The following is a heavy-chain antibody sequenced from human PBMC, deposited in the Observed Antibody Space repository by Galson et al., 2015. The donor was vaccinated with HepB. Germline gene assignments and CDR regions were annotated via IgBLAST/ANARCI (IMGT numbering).Heavy chain of an antibody. CDR3: AKDAYRSSYYCDS. V-gene: IGHV3-33*06. J-gene: IGHJ4*02. Sequence: SLRLSCAASGFTFSNSGMHWVRQAPGKGLEWVAVTWSDGINNYYADSVKGRFTISRDNFKNTLYLQMNSLRAEDTAVYYCAKDAYRSSYYCDSWGQGTLVTVSS. CDR1: GFTFSNSG. CDR2: TWSDGINN. D-gene: IGHD3-16*01.